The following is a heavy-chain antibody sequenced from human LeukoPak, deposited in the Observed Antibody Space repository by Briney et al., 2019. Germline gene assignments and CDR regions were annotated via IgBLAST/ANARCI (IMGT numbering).Heavy chain of an antibody. CDR1: GGTFSTYA. Sequence: SVKVTCKAAGGTFSTYAISWVRQATGQGLEWMGRIIAILSQANYAQKFQGRVSITADVSTSTAYMELSSLRSEATAVYYCATGTGYADAFDIWGQGTRVIVSS. V-gene: IGHV1-69*11. CDR3: ATGTGYADAFDI. CDR2: IIAILSQA. D-gene: IGHD5-12*01. J-gene: IGHJ3*02.